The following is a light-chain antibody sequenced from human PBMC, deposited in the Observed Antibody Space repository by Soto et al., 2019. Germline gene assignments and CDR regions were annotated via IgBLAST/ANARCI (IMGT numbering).Light chain of an antibody. V-gene: IGLV2-14*01. CDR2: EVS. CDR1: SSDVGGYNY. J-gene: IGLJ2*01. Sequence: QSALTQPASVSGSPGQSITISCTGTSSDVGGYNYVSWYQQHPDKAPKLMIYEVSKWPSGVSNRFSGSKSGNTASLTISGVQAEDEDDYYCSSYTSIGTLVFGGGTKVTVL. CDR3: SSYTSIGTLV.